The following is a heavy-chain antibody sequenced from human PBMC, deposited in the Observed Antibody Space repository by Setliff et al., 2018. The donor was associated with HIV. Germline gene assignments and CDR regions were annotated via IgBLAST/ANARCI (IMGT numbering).Heavy chain of an antibody. CDR1: GDSITTNY. V-gene: IGHV4-59*01. CDR2: IYYGGST. Sequence: SETLSLTCTVSGDSITTNYWSWIRQSPGKGLEWIGSIYYGGSTNYNPSLKSRVTISLDTSRNQVFLNLTSVTAADTAVYYCARSIKAALRAGAFDIWGQGTMVTVSS. J-gene: IGHJ3*02. D-gene: IGHD2-15*01. CDR3: ARSIKAALRAGAFDI.